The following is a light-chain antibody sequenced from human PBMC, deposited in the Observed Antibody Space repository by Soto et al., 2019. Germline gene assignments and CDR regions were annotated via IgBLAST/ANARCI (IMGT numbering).Light chain of an antibody. J-gene: IGKJ4*01. V-gene: IGKV1-5*01. CDR2: DAS. CDR1: QSVSWW. Sequence: DIQMTQSPSTLSVSVGDRVTITCRASQSVSWWLAWYQQKPGKGPKLLIYDASSLQSGVPSRFSGSGSGTEFTLTISSLQPEDFATYYCQQLNSYPLTFGGGTKVDIK. CDR3: QQLNSYPLT.